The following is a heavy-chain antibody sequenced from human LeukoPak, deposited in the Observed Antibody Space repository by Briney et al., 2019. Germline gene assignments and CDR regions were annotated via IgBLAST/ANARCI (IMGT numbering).Heavy chain of an antibody. D-gene: IGHD1-26*01. J-gene: IGHJ6*02. CDR3: ARVATDYYYYGMDV. V-gene: IGHV4-59*01. CDR2: IYYSGST. CDR1: GGSISSYY. Sequence: KPSETLSLTCTVSGGSISSYYWSWIRQPPGKGLEWIGYIYYSGSTNYNPSLKSRVTISVDTSKNQFSLKLSSVTAADTAVYYCARVATDYYYYGMDVWGQGTRSPSP.